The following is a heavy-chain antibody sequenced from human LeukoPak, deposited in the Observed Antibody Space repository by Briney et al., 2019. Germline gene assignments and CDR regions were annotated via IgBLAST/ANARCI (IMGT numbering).Heavy chain of an antibody. CDR1: GFTFSSYW. J-gene: IGHJ4*02. CDR2: IKQDGSEK. D-gene: IGHD4-23*01. Sequence: GGSLRLSCAASGFTFSSYWMSWVRQAPGKGLEWVANIKQDGSEKYYVDSVKGRFTISRDNSKNTLYLQMNSLRAEDTAVYYCAREGSDGGFDYWGQGTLVTVSS. V-gene: IGHV3-7*01. CDR3: AREGSDGGFDY.